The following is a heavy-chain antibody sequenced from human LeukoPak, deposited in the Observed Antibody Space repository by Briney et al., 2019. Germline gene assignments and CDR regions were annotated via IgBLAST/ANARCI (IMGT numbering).Heavy chain of an antibody. Sequence: SETLSLTCTVSGGSISSSSYYWGWIRQPPGKGLEWIGSIYYSGSTYYNPSLKSRVTISVDTSKNQFSLKLSSVTAADTAVYYCARTTQDIVGATSYFDYWGQGTLVTVSS. CDR2: IYYSGST. D-gene: IGHD1-26*01. CDR3: ARTTQDIVGATSYFDY. J-gene: IGHJ4*02. V-gene: IGHV4-39*07. CDR1: GGSISSSSYY.